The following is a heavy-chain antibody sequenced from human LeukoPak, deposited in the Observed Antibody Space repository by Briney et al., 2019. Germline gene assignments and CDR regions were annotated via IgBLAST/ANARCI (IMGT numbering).Heavy chain of an antibody. D-gene: IGHD3-10*01. J-gene: IGHJ4*02. Sequence: PGGSLRLSCAASGFTFTDHYMSWVRQAPGKGLEWVSYISSSGDITYYADSVKGRFTVSRDNAKNSLYLQMNSLRAEDTAVYYCARAQRYYYGSGSDYWGQGTLVTVSS. CDR3: ARAQRYYYGSGSDY. V-gene: IGHV3-11*04. CDR1: GFTFTDHY. CDR2: ISSSGDIT.